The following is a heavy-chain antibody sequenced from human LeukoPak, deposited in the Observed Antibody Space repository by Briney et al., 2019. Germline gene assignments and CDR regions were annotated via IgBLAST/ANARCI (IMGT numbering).Heavy chain of an antibody. Sequence: PGRSLRLSCAASGFTFSSYGMHWVRQAPGKGLEWVAVISYDGSNKYYADSVKGRFTISRDNSKNTLYLQMNSLRAEDTAVYYCAKDGALRTDYFDYWGQGTLVTVSS. J-gene: IGHJ4*02. CDR3: AKDGALRTDYFDY. CDR2: ISYDGSNK. CDR1: GFTFSSYG. D-gene: IGHD1-1*01. V-gene: IGHV3-30*18.